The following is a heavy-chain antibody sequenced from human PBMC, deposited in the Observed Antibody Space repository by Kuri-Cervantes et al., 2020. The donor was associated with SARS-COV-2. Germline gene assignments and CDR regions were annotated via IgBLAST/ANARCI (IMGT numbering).Heavy chain of an antibody. CDR2: ISYDGSNK. Sequence: GESLKISCAASGFTFISYAMHWVRQAPGKGLEWVAVISYDGSNKYFAESVKGRFTISRDNSKNTLYLQMSSLRAEDTAIYYCAKGFMEIPPTRYYDPWGQGTLVTVSS. V-gene: IGHV3-30-3*01. J-gene: IGHJ5*02. CDR1: GFTFISYA. CDR3: AKGFMEIPPTRYYDP. D-gene: IGHD3-10*01.